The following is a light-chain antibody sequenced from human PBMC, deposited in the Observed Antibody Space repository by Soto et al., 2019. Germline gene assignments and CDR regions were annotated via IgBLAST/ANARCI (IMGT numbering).Light chain of an antibody. CDR3: HYYDDSPPFP. CDR2: GSS. CDR1: QSVSSRF. Sequence: EIVLTQSPGTLSLSPGERATLSCRASQSVSSRFLAWYQQKPGQAPRLLIYGSSSRATGIPDRFSGSGSGTDFTLTISGLEPEDFAIYYCHYYDDSPPFPIGPGTKVDIK. J-gene: IGKJ3*01. V-gene: IGKV3-20*01.